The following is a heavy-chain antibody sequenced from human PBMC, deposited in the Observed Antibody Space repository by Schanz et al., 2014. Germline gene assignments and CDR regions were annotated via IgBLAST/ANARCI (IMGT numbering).Heavy chain of an antibody. Sequence: QVQLVQSGAEVKKPGSSVKVSCKASGDTFRSYTINWVRHAPGQGLEWMGRIIPITGITNYAQKFQGRVTITADKSTSTAYMELSSLRSEDTAVYYCARETMIRGVIISRFDPWGQGTLVTVSS. D-gene: IGHD3-10*01. V-gene: IGHV1-69*08. J-gene: IGHJ5*02. CDR1: GDTFRSYT. CDR2: IIPITGIT. CDR3: ARETMIRGVIISRFDP.